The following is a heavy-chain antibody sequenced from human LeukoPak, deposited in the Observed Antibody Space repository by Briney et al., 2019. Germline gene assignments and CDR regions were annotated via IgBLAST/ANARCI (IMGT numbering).Heavy chain of an antibody. V-gene: IGHV4-59*01. Sequence: NPSETLSLTCTVSGGSISTYYWSWIRQPPGKGLEWIGYIYYTGSTTYNPSLRSRVAISIDTSKNQFSLRLNSVTAADTAVYYCARGRGDSRGTPFDYWGQGTLVTVSS. CDR1: GGSISTYY. D-gene: IGHD3-22*01. J-gene: IGHJ4*02. CDR3: ARGRGDSRGTPFDY. CDR2: IYYTGST.